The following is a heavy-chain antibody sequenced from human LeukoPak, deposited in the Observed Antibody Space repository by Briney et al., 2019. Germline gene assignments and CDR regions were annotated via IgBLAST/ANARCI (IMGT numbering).Heavy chain of an antibody. D-gene: IGHD3-16*02. CDR3: ARDLMITFGGVIGPIDY. CDR1: GGPFNGYY. J-gene: IGHJ4*02. Sequence: SETLSLTCAVYGGPFNGYYWSWIRQPPGKGLEWIGSIYYSGSTYYNPSLKSRVTISVDTSKNQFSLKLSSVTAADTAVYYCARDLMITFGGVIGPIDYWGQGTLVTVSS. CDR2: IYYSGST. V-gene: IGHV4-34*01.